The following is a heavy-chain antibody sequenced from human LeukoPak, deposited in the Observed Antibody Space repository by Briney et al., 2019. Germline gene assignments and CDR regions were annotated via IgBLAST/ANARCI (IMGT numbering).Heavy chain of an antibody. Sequence: GGSLRLSCAASGFTFSDYYMSWIRQAPGKGLEWVSYISNSGSTIYYADSVKGRFTISRDKAKNSLYLQMNSLRAEDTAVYYCARVYSGSYWVVDYWGQGTLVTVSS. D-gene: IGHD1-26*01. CDR3: ARVYSGSYWVVDY. CDR1: GFTFSDYY. CDR2: ISNSGSTI. V-gene: IGHV3-11*04. J-gene: IGHJ4*02.